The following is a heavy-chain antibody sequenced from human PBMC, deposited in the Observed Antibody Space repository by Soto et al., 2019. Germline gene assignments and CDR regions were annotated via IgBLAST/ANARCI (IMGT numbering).Heavy chain of an antibody. CDR2: IYYSGST. D-gene: IGHD6-19*01. CDR1: GASVSNSIYY. CDR3: ASSYSSGRYFQY. V-gene: IGHV4-39*01. Sequence: QVQLQESGPGLVKPSETLSLTCNVSGASVSNSIYYWGWIRQPPGKGREWIGTIYYSGSTYYNSSLKSRVTLSLDTSKNQCSLKLNSGTAADTAVYFCASSYSSGRYFQYWGQGALVNVSS. J-gene: IGHJ1*01.